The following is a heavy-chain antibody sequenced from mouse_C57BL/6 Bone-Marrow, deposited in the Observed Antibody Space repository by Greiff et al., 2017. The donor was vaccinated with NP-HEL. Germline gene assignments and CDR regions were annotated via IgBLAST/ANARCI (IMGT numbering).Heavy chain of an antibody. CDR2: IYPGSGST. CDR3: ARSPYYYGSSHLYFDY. Sequence: QVQLQQPGAELVKPGASVKMSCKASGYTFTSYWITWVKQRPGQGLEWIGDIYPGSGSTNYNEKFKSKATLTVDTSSSTAYMQLSSLTSEDSAVYYCARSPYYYGSSHLYFDYWGQGTTLTVSS. CDR1: GYTFTSYW. J-gene: IGHJ2*01. V-gene: IGHV1-55*01. D-gene: IGHD1-1*01.